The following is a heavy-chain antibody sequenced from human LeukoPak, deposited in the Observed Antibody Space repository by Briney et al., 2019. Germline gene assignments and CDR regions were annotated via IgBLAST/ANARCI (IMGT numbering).Heavy chain of an antibody. J-gene: IGHJ3*02. V-gene: IGHV3-48*04. Sequence: GGSLRLSCAASGFTFSSYAMTWVRQAPGKGLEWVSYISSSGSTIYYADSVKGRFTISRDNAKNPLYLQMNSLRAEDTAVYYCARDMAYYDYVWGSYEDAFDIWGQGTMVTVSS. CDR2: ISSSGSTI. CDR1: GFTFSSYA. CDR3: ARDMAYYDYVWGSYEDAFDI. D-gene: IGHD3-16*01.